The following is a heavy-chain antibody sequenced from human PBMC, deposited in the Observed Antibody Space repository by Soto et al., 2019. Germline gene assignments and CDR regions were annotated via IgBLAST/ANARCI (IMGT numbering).Heavy chain of an antibody. J-gene: IGHJ4*02. CDR2: ISGSGGST. V-gene: IGHV3-23*01. CDR1: GFTFSSYA. Sequence: PGGSLRLSCAASGFTFSSYAMSWVRQAPGKGLEWVSAISGSGGSTYYADSVKGRFTISRDNSKNTLYLQMNSLRAEDTAVYYCAKVVWSSGWTGGHYYFDYWGQGTLVTVSS. D-gene: IGHD6-19*01. CDR3: AKVVWSSGWTGGHYYFDY.